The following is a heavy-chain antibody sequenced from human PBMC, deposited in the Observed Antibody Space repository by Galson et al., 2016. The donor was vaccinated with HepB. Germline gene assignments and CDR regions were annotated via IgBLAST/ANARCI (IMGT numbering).Heavy chain of an antibody. J-gene: IGHJ4*02. CDR1: GFTFSRYA. CDR2: ISGSGAST. CDR3: ARHFSGSY. V-gene: IGHV3-23*01. D-gene: IGHD3-22*01. Sequence: SLRLSCAASGFTFSRYAMSWVRQAPGKGLEWVSVISGSGASTTYADSVKGRFTISRDNSKNALHLQMNSLRAEDTAMYFCARHFSGSYLGQGTLVTVSS.